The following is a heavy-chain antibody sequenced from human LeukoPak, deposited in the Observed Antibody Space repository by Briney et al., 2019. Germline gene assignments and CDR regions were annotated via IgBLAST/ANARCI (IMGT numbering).Heavy chain of an antibody. J-gene: IGHJ4*02. CDR1: GFTFNIFA. Sequence: GGSLRLSCAASGFTFNIFAMNWVRQASGRGLEWVSAISGSGISTYYADSVKGRFTISRDNSKNTLYLQINGLRAEDTAVYFCAKDQHGYDKPIDYWGQGTLVTVSS. V-gene: IGHV3-23*01. CDR2: ISGSGIST. D-gene: IGHD5-12*01. CDR3: AKDQHGYDKPIDY.